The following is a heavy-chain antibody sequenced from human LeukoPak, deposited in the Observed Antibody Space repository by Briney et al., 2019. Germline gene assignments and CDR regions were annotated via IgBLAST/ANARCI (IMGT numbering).Heavy chain of an antibody. J-gene: IGHJ5*02. CDR3: ARWEMNYSGYDGDWFDP. CDR2: IIPIFGTA. Sequence: GASVKVSCKASGGTFSSYAISWVRQAPGQGLKWMGGIIPIFGTANYAQKFQGRVTITADKSTSTAYMELSSLRSEDTAVYYCARWEMNYSGYDGDWFDPWGQGTLVTVSS. D-gene: IGHD5-12*01. CDR1: GGTFSSYA. V-gene: IGHV1-69*06.